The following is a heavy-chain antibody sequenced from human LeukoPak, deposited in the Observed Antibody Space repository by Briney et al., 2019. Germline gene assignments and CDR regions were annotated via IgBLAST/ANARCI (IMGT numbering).Heavy chain of an antibody. J-gene: IGHJ6*02. Sequence: SETLSLTCTVSGGSISSYYWSWIRQPAGKGLEWIGRIYTSGSTNYNPSLKSRVTMSVDTSKNQFSLKLSSVTAADTAVYYCARDPSTYCSSTSCYLGYYGMDVWGQGTTVTVSS. CDR1: GGSISSYY. D-gene: IGHD2-2*01. CDR2: IYTSGST. CDR3: ARDPSTYCSSTSCYLGYYGMDV. V-gene: IGHV4-4*07.